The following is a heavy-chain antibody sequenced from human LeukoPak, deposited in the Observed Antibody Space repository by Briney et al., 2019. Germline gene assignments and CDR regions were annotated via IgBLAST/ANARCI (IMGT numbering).Heavy chain of an antibody. CDR2: VFGNGGNK. J-gene: IGHJ6*03. D-gene: IGHD4-17*01. V-gene: IGHV3-23*01. CDR3: SKRYGDSYYYYMDV. Sequence: GGSPILSCAASALTFSSDAMSWCLQPPREGLEWVSAVFGNGGNKYYAASVKSRFTISSNNTNNKLYLQMNSMLTDDTAVDYCSKRYGDSYYYYMDVWGKGTTVTVSS. CDR1: ALTFSSDA.